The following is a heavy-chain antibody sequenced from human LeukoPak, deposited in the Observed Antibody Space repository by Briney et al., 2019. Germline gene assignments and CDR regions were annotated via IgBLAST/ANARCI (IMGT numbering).Heavy chain of an antibody. D-gene: IGHD4-11*01. CDR2: ISTTSRYI. CDR3: WRGNSDYAHDY. Sequence: PGGSLRLSCAASGFTFSSYSMNWVRQAPGKGLEWVSSISTTSRYIYYADSVKGRFTVSRDNAKNSLSLQMNSLRAEDTAVYYCWRGNSDYAHDYGGRGTLVTVPS. J-gene: IGHJ4*02. CDR1: GFTFSSYS. V-gene: IGHV3-21*01.